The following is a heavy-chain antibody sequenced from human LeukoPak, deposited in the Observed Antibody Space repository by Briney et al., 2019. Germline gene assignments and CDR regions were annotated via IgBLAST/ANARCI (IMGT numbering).Heavy chain of an antibody. J-gene: IGHJ4*02. Sequence: GRSLRLSCAASGFTFSSYAMHWVRQAPGKGLEWVAVISYDGSNKYYADSVKGRFTISRDNSKNTLYLQMNSLRAEDTAVYYCSSTLNTAAAFDYWGQGTLVTVS. CDR2: ISYDGSNK. D-gene: IGHD6-6*01. V-gene: IGHV3-30-3*01. CDR1: GFTFSSYA. CDR3: SSTLNTAAAFDY.